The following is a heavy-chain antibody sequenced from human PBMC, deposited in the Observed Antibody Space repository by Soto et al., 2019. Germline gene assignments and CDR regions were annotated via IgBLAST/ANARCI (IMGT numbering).Heavy chain of an antibody. CDR1: GGSISSSSYY. J-gene: IGHJ4*02. D-gene: IGHD3-9*01. CDR3: ARGNIGSLVSVFGY. V-gene: IGHV4-39*01. CDR2: IYYSGST. Sequence: PSETLSLTCTVPGGSISSSSYYWGWIRQPPGKGLEWIGSIYYSGSTYYNPSLKSRVTISVDTSKNQFSLKLSSVNPEDTAVYYCARGNIGSLVSVFGYWGQGTLVTVSS.